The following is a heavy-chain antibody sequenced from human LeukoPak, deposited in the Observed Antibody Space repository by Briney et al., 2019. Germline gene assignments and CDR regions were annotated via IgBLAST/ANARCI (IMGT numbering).Heavy chain of an antibody. Sequence: GGSLRLSCAASGFTFSSHEMNWVRQAPGKGLEWVSYISISGSTIYYADSVKGRFTISRDNARNSLHLQMNSLRAEDTALYYCVSGEVFGDLFDVYWGQGTLVTVSS. CDR3: VSGEVFGDLFDVY. CDR2: ISISGSTI. V-gene: IGHV3-48*03. D-gene: IGHD3-10*02. J-gene: IGHJ4*02. CDR1: GFTFSSHE.